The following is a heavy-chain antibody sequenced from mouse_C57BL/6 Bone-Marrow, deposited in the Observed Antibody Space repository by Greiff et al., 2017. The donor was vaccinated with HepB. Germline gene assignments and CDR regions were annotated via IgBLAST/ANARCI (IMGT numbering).Heavy chain of an antibody. J-gene: IGHJ4*01. CDR1: GFTFTDYY. CDR3: ARSYGSSFYAMDY. CDR2: IRNKANGYTT. V-gene: IGHV7-3*01. D-gene: IGHD1-1*01. Sequence: DVMLVESGGGLVQPGGSLSLSCAASGFTFTDYYMSWVRQPPGKALEWLGFIRNKANGYTTEYSASVKGRFTISRDNSQSILYLQMNALRAEDSATYYCARSYGSSFYAMDYWGQGTSVTVSS.